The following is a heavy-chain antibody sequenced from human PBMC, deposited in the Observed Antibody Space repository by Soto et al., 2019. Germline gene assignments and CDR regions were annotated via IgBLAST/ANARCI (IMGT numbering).Heavy chain of an antibody. Sequence: GGSLRLSCAASGFTFSDYYMSWVRQVPGKGLEWVAYISGTSDSIPYADSVKGRFTISRDNAKNSLYLQMNSLRAEDTAVYYCARVAVLTAAGTTDYWGQGTLVTVSS. J-gene: IGHJ4*02. D-gene: IGHD6-13*01. V-gene: IGHV3-11*06. CDR2: ISGTSDSI. CDR3: ARVAVLTAAGTTDY. CDR1: GFTFSDYY.